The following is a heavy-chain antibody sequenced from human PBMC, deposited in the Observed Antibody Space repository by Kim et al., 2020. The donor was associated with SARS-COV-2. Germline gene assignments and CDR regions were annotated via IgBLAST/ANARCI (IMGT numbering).Heavy chain of an antibody. CDR3: ITNNIYQWAL. Sequence: GGSLRLSCAASGFSFSQYWMHWVRQAPGQGLECVSQIDSDGRGSYYADAVQGRFTTSRDNSKSILYLQMSSLRVEDTAMYYCITNNIYQWALWGQGTLV. J-gene: IGHJ4*02. V-gene: IGHV3-74*01. CDR2: IDSDGRGS. CDR1: GFSFSQYW. D-gene: IGHD2-8*01.